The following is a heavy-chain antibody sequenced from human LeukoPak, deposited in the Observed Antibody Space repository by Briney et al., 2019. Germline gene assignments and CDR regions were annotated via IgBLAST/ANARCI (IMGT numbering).Heavy chain of an antibody. CDR1: GGSISSSSYY. J-gene: IGHJ6*02. D-gene: IGHD6-13*01. CDR2: IYYSGST. CDR3: ARESSSWYRYYYYGMDV. Sequence: SETLSLTCTVSGGSISSSSYYWGWIRQPPGKGLEWIGGIYYSGSTYYNPSLKSRVTISVDTSKNQFSLKLSSVTAADTAVYYCARESSSWYRYYYYGMDVWGQGTTVTVSS. V-gene: IGHV4-39*02.